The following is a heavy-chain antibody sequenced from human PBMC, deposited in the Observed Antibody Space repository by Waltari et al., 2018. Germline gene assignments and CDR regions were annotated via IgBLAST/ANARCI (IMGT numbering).Heavy chain of an antibody. Sequence: QLQLQESGPGLVKPSETLSLTCTVSGDSVGDSSFYWAWIRQPPWKGLEWIGTIYYGGDTYYNPSLTSRVTISVDTSKNHFSMKLTSLTAADTAVYYCAREYTGYLRLDPWGQGTLVTVSS. CDR3: AREYTGYLRLDP. CDR2: IYYGGDT. J-gene: IGHJ5*02. D-gene: IGHD3-9*01. V-gene: IGHV4-39*07. CDR1: GDSVGDSSFY.